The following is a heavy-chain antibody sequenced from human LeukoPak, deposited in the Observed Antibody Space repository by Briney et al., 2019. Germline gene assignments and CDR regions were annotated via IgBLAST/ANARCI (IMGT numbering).Heavy chain of an antibody. CDR2: IYCSGST. J-gene: IGHJ4*02. D-gene: IGHD4-11*01. CDR1: GCSNSSYH. Sequence: SETLSLTFTGTGCSNSSYHWSWIRQPPGRGLAWSGYIYCSGSTNYNPSLKSRVTISVDTSKNQFSLKLSSVTAADTAVYYCARLTTNFDYWGQGTLVTVSS. CDR3: ARLTTNFDY. V-gene: IGHV4-59*08.